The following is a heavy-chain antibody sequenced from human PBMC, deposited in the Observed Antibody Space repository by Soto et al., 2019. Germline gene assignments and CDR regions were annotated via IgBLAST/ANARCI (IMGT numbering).Heavy chain of an antibody. CDR3: ARDGVVAPAAMHWFDP. Sequence: ASVKVSCKASGYTFTSYYMHWVRQAPGQGLEWMGIINPSGGSTSYAQKFQGRVTMTRDTSTSTVYMELSSLRSEDTAVYYCARDGVVAPAAMHWFDPWGQGTLVTVSS. CDR2: INPSGGST. CDR1: GYTFTSYY. D-gene: IGHD2-2*01. V-gene: IGHV1-46*03. J-gene: IGHJ5*02.